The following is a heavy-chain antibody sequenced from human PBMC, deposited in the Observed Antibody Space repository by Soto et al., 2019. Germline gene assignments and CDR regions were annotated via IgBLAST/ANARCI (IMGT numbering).Heavy chain of an antibody. CDR1: GFTFGSYW. CDR2: IDSDGSST. Sequence: EVQLVESGGGLVQPGGSLRVSCAASGFTFGSYWMNWVRQAPGKGLVWVSRIDSDGSSTTYADSVKGRFTTSRDNAKNTLYVHMGSLRVEDTAVYYCARGRRYGMDVWGQGTTVTVSS. V-gene: IGHV3-74*01. CDR3: ARGRRYGMDV. J-gene: IGHJ6*02.